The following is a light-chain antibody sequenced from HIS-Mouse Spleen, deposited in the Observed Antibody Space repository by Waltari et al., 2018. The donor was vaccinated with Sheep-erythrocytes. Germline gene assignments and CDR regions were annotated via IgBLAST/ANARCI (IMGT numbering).Light chain of an antibody. J-gene: IGLJ1*01. Sequence: SYQLTQPPSVSVSPGQTAMITCSGNAFPKKHAYWYQQKSGQAPVLVIYEDSKRPPGIPERFSGSKSGNTASLTISGLQAEDEADYYCCSYAGSYNHVFATGTKVTVL. V-gene: IGLV3-10*01. CDR2: EDS. CDR1: AFPKKH. CDR3: CSYAGSYNHV.